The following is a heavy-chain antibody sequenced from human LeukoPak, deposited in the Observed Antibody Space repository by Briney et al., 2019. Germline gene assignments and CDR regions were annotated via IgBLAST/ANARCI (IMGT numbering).Heavy chain of an antibody. CDR2: ISSSSSYI. D-gene: IGHD6-19*01. CDR1: GFTFSSYN. Sequence: GGSLRLSCAASGFTFSSYNMNWVRQAPGKGLEWVSSISSSSSYIYYADSVKGRFTISRDNAKNSLYLQMNSLRAEDTAVYYCARARYTSGWETLDYWGQGTLVTVSS. V-gene: IGHV3-21*01. CDR3: ARARYTSGWETLDY. J-gene: IGHJ4*02.